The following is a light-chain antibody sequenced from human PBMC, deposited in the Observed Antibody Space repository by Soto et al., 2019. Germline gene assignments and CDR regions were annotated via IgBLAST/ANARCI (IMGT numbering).Light chain of an antibody. CDR3: AAWDDSLSGRVV. Sequence: QSVLTQPPSASGTPGQRVTISCSGSSSNIGSNYVYWYQQLPGTAPKLLIYRNNQRPSAVPDRFSGSKSGTSASPAISGLRSEDEADYYCAAWDDSLSGRVVFGGGTKLTVL. CDR2: RNN. J-gene: IGLJ2*01. V-gene: IGLV1-47*01. CDR1: SSNIGSNY.